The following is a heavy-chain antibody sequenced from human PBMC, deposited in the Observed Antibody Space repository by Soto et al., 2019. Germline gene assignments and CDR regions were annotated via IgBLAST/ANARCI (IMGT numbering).Heavy chain of an antibody. J-gene: IGHJ4*02. CDR2: IYYSGST. V-gene: IGHV4-39*01. Sequence: QLQLQESGPGLVKPSETLSLTCTVSGGSISSNSYYWGWIRQPPGKGLEWIGSIYYSGSTYYNPSLKSRVTISVDTSKIQFSLKLSSVTAADTAVYYCASLYCSGGSCLDYWGQGTLVTVSS. D-gene: IGHD2-15*01. CDR1: GGSISSNSYY. CDR3: ASLYCSGGSCLDY.